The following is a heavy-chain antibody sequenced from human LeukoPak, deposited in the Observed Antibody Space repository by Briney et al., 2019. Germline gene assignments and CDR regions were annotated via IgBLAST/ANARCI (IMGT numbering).Heavy chain of an antibody. CDR1: GFIVSSNY. J-gene: IGHJ4*02. CDR2: IYSGGST. Sequence: GGSLRLSCAASGFIVSSNYMSWVRQAPGKGLEWVSVIYSGGSTYYADSVKGRFTNSRDNSKNTLYLQMDSLRADDTAVYYCTRDLGSGGRNPFDYWGQGTLVTVSS. D-gene: IGHD2-15*01. CDR3: TRDLGSGGRNPFDY. V-gene: IGHV3-53*01.